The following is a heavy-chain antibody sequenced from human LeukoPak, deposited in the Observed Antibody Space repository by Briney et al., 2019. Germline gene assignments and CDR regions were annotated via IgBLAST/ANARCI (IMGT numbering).Heavy chain of an antibody. V-gene: IGHV3-23*01. CDR2: ISGSGGNT. CDR3: AKGTVLRYFDWLGAFDI. CDR1: GFTFSSYA. Sequence: PGGSLRLSCAASGFTFSSYAMSWGRQAPGKGLEWVSAISGSGGNTYYEDSVKGRFTISRDNSKNTLYLQMNSLRAEDTAVYYCAKGTVLRYFDWLGAFDIWGQGTMVTVSS. D-gene: IGHD3-9*01. J-gene: IGHJ3*02.